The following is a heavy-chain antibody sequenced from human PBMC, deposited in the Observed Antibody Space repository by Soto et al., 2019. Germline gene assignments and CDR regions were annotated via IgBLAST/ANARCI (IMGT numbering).Heavy chain of an antibody. CDR1: GFTCSSYD. Sequence: GGSLRLSCAASGFTCSSYDMRWVRQVTGKGLEWVSAISTAGDTYYPGSVKGRFTISRENAKNSLYLQMNSLRVEDTAVYYCVRDRVTMVRGDYYGMDVWGQGTTVTVSS. CDR3: VRDRVTMVRGDYYGMDV. J-gene: IGHJ6*02. D-gene: IGHD3-10*01. CDR2: ISTAGDT. V-gene: IGHV3-13*01.